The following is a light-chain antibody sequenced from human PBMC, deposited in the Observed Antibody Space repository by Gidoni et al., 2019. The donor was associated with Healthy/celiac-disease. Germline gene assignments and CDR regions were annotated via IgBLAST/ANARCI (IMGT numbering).Light chain of an antibody. CDR2: KAS. J-gene: IGKJ1*01. V-gene: IGKV1-5*03. Sequence: DIQMTQSPSTLSASVGDRVTITCRASQSISSWLAWYQQKPGKAPKLLIYKASSLASGVPSRFSGSGSGTEFTLTISSLQPDDFATYYCQQYNSYSETFGQGNKVEIK. CDR3: QQYNSYSET. CDR1: QSISSW.